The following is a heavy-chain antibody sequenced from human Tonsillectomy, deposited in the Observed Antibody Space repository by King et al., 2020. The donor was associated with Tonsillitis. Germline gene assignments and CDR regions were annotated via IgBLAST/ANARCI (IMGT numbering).Heavy chain of an antibody. CDR3: AKVGWGAAGAFDY. D-gene: IGHD6-13*01. Sequence: HVQLVESGGGVVQPGRSLRLSCAASGFTFSSYGMHWVRQAPGKGLEWVAVISYDGSNKYYADSVKGRFTISRDNSKNTLYLQMNILRAEETAVYYCAKVGWGAAGAFDYWGQGTLVTVSS. CDR2: ISYDGSNK. J-gene: IGHJ4*02. CDR1: GFTFSSYG. V-gene: IGHV3-30*18.